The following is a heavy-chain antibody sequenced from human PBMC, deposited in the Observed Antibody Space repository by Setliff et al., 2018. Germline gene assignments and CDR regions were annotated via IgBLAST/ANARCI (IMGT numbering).Heavy chain of an antibody. J-gene: IGHJ4*02. D-gene: IGHD6-13*01. CDR3: TRGGAAAAGKKGVFEH. Sequence: ASVKVSCKATGYAFSTYYMYWVRQTPGQGLEWMGTINTGGGSASIVDQFQGRVTMTRDTSTSAVYMELNGLRSDDTAIYYCTRGGAAAAGKKGVFEHWGQGTLVTVSS. CDR2: INTGGGSA. V-gene: IGHV1-46*01. CDR1: GYAFSTYY.